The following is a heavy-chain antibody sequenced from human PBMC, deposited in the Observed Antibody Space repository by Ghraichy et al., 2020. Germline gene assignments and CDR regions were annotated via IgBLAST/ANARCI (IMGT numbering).Heavy chain of an antibody. CDR1: GGSFSGYY. V-gene: IGHV4-34*01. CDR3: ARLTVTRNYLDY. D-gene: IGHD4-17*01. Sequence: SETLSLTCAVYGGSFSGYYWSWIRQPPGKGLEWIGEINHSGSTNYNPSLKSRVTISVDTSKNQFSLKLSSVTAADTAVYYCARLTVTRNYLDYWGQGTLVTVSS. CDR2: INHSGST. J-gene: IGHJ4*02.